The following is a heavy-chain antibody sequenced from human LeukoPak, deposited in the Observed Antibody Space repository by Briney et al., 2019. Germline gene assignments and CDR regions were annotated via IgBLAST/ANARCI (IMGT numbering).Heavy chain of an antibody. D-gene: IGHD3-22*01. J-gene: IGHJ6*03. CDR1: GFTFSSYW. V-gene: IGHV3-7*01. CDR3: ARDHYDSSGYYLGYYYYYYMDV. CDR2: IKQDGSEK. Sequence: GGSLRLSCAASGFTFSSYWMTWVRQAPGKGLEWVANIKQDGSEKYYVDSVKGRFTISRDNAKNSLYLQMNSLRAEDTAVYYCARDHYDSSGYYLGYYYYYYMDVWGKGTTVTVSS.